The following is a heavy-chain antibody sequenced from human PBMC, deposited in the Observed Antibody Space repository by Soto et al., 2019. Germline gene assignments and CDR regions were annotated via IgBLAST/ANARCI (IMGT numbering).Heavy chain of an antibody. Sequence: GGSLRLSCAASGFTFSSYGMHWVRQAPGKGLEWVAVISYDGSNKYYADSVKGRFTISRDNSKNTLYLQMNSLRAEDTAVYYCAKDLGFGDFWSGYSGMDVWGQGTTVTVSS. CDR3: AKDLGFGDFWSGYSGMDV. J-gene: IGHJ6*02. CDR1: GFTFSSYG. V-gene: IGHV3-30*18. D-gene: IGHD3-3*01. CDR2: ISYDGSNK.